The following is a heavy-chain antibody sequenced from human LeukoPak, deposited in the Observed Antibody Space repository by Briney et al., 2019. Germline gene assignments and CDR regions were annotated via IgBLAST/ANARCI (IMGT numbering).Heavy chain of an antibody. CDR2: IYTSGST. CDR1: GGSISSGSYY. J-gene: IGHJ4*02. V-gene: IGHV4-61*02. CDR3: AAHYYDSSGQYDY. Sequence: SETLSLTCTVSGGSISSGSYYWSWIRQPAGKGLEWIGRIYTSGSTNYNPSLKSRISISVDKSKNQFSLKLSSVTAADTAVYYCAAHYYDSSGQYDYWGQGTLVTVSS. D-gene: IGHD3-22*01.